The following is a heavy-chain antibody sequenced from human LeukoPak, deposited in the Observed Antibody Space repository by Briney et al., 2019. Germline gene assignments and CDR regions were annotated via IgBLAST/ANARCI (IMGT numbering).Heavy chain of an antibody. CDR1: GFTFSDYY. CDR2: ISSSSSYT. V-gene: IGHV3-11*06. J-gene: IGHJ6*02. D-gene: IGHD6-6*01. CDR3: AKDSSSSNYYYGLDV. Sequence: GGSLRLSCAASGFTFSDYYMSWIRQAPGKGLEWVSYISSSSSYTNYADSVKGRFTISRDNAKNSLYLQMNSLRAEDTALYYCAKDSSSSNYYYGLDVWGQGTTVTVSS.